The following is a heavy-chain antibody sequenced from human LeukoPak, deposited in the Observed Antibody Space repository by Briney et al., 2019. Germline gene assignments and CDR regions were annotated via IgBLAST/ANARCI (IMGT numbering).Heavy chain of an antibody. CDR1: GGSISSGSYY. D-gene: IGHD3-10*01. CDR3: ARVASSMVRGVTSFDY. V-gene: IGHV4-61*02. Sequence: PSETLSLTCTVSGGSISSGSYYWSWIRQPAGKGLEWIGRIYTSVSTNYNPSLKSRVTISVDTSKNQFSLKLSSVTAADTAVYYCARVASSMVRGVTSFDYWGQGTLVTVSS. CDR2: IYTSVST. J-gene: IGHJ4*02.